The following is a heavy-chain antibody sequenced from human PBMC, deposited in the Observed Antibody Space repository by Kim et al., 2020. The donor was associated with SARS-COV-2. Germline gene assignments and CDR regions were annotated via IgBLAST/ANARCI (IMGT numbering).Heavy chain of an antibody. CDR1: GFTFSSYS. Sequence: GGSLRLSCAASGFTFSSYSMNWVRQAPGKGLEWVSSISSSSSYIYYADSVKGRFTISRDNAKNSLYLQMNSLRAEDTAVYYCAREATSHPGVTYYDFWSGYYTGGPVGDFDYWGQGTLVTVSS. CDR3: AREATSHPGVTYYDFWSGYYTGGPVGDFDY. V-gene: IGHV3-21*01. D-gene: IGHD3-3*01. J-gene: IGHJ4*02. CDR2: ISSSSSYI.